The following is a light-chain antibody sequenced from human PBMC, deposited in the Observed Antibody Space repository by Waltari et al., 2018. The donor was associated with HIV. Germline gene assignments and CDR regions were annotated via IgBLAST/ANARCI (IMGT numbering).Light chain of an antibody. Sequence: SDLTQPASVSGFLGQSITISCTGADSDFGFYNFISWYQQQPGKVPKLLLYEVDTRASGGHGRFSGSKSVNTASLTISGLQVEDEGLYHCASYTADDTVLFGGGTTVTV. CDR3: ASYTADDTVL. CDR1: DSDFGFYNF. V-gene: IGLV2-14*01. J-gene: IGLJ2*01. CDR2: EVD.